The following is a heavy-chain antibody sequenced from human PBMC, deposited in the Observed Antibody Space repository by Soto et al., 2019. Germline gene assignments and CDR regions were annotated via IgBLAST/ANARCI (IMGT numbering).Heavy chain of an antibody. CDR2: IKQDGSEK. J-gene: IGHJ4*02. V-gene: IGHV3-7*02. CDR3: VRGDNWNDEASDY. D-gene: IGHD1-1*01. CDR1: GFTFSSYW. Sequence: QPGGSLRLSCAASGFTFSSYWMSWVRQAPGKGLEWVANIKQDGSEKYYVDSVKGRFAISRDNAKNSLYLQMNSLRAEDTAVYYCVRGDNWNDEASDYWGQGTLVTVSS.